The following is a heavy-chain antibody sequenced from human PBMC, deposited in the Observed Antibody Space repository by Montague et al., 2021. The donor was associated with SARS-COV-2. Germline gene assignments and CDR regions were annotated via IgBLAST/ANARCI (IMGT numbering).Heavy chain of an antibody. Sequence: CAISGDSVSSNNAAWNWIRQSPSRGLEWLGRTCYRSEWYFDYAISLRGRITINPDTSKDQFSLQLDSMTLDDTAVYYCARYSYSGTYFGLNDAFDIWGQGTLVTVSS. CDR1: GDSVSSNNAA. CDR2: TCYRSEWYF. CDR3: ARYSYSGTYFGLNDAFDI. D-gene: IGHD1-26*01. J-gene: IGHJ3*02. V-gene: IGHV6-1*01.